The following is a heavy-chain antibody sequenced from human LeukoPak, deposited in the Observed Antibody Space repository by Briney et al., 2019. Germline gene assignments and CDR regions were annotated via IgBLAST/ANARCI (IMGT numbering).Heavy chain of an antibody. CDR3: AKGGYCSSTSCYIGFDY. CDR1: GFTFSSYA. D-gene: IGHD2-2*02. V-gene: IGHV3-23*01. J-gene: IGHJ4*02. CDR2: ISGSGGST. Sequence: AGGSLRLSCAASGFTFSSYAMSWVRQAPGKGLEWVSAISGSGGSTYYADSVKGRFTISRDNSKNTLYLQMNSLRAEDTAVYYCAKGGYCSSTSCYIGFDYWGQGTLVTVSS.